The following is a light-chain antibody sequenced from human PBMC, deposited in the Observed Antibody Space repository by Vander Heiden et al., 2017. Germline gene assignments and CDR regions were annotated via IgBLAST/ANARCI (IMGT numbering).Light chain of an antibody. CDR3: QAWDSSTGV. J-gene: IGLJ1*01. Sequence: SYELTQPPSVSVSPGQPPSVTCSGDKLGDEYACWYQQKPGQSAVLVIYQDTKRPSGIPERFSGSNSGNTATLTISGTQAMDEADYYCQAWDSSTGVFGTGTKVTVL. CDR1: KLGDEY. CDR2: QDT. V-gene: IGLV3-1*01.